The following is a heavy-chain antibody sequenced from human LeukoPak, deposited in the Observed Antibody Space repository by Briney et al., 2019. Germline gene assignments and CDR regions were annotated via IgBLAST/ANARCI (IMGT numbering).Heavy chain of an antibody. D-gene: IGHD5-18*01. J-gene: IGHJ4*02. CDR2: VSYDGTNK. Sequence: GGSLRLSCAAFGFSFSSHAMHWVRQAPGKGLEWVAVVSYDGTNKYYADSVKGRFTISRDNPKNTVFLQMNSLRAEDTAFYYCAGDTAMVTGYLDFWGQGTLVSVSS. CDR3: AGDTAMVTGYLDF. V-gene: IGHV3-30-3*01. CDR1: GFSFSSHA.